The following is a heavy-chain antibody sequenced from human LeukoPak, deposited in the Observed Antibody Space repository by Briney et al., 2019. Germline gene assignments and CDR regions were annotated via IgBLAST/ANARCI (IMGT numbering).Heavy chain of an antibody. J-gene: IGHJ4*02. V-gene: IGHV3-23*01. CDR1: GFTFSSYA. CDR2: ISGSGDST. CDR3: AGTYYYDSSGSSYGY. D-gene: IGHD3-22*01. Sequence: PGGSLRLSCAASGFTFSSYAMNWVRQAPGKGLEWVSSISGSGDSTYYADSVKGRFTISRDNSKNTLYLQMNSLRAEDAAVYYCAGTYYYDSSGSSYGYWGQGTLVAVSS.